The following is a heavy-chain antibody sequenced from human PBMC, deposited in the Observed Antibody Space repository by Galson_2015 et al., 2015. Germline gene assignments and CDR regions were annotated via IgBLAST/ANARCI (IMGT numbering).Heavy chain of an antibody. CDR2: IYSGGST. Sequence: SLRLSCAASGFTVSSNYMSWVRQAPGKGLEWVSVIYSGGSTYYADSVKGRFTISRDNAKNTLYLQMNSLRAEDTAVYYCAAALRYSSGWYLGYYYYGMDVWGQGTTVTVSS. V-gene: IGHV3-53*01. CDR3: AAALRYSSGWYLGYYYYGMDV. D-gene: IGHD6-19*01. CDR1: GFTVSSNY. J-gene: IGHJ6*02.